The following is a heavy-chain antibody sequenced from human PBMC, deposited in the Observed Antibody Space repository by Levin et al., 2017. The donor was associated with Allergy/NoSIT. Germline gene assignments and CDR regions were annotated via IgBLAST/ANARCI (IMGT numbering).Heavy chain of an antibody. J-gene: IGHJ6*02. V-gene: IGHV3-30-3*01. CDR2: ISFDGTDQ. D-gene: IGHD3-10*01. Sequence: SCAGSGLTFSNFPVHWVRQAPGKGLEWVAVISFDGTDQYYADAVKGRFTVSRDNSKKTVLLQMSILRAEDTAVYFCATGAGGRGEYYYYGMDVWGLGTTVTVSS. CDR1: GLTFSNFP. CDR3: ATGAGGRGEYYYYGMDV.